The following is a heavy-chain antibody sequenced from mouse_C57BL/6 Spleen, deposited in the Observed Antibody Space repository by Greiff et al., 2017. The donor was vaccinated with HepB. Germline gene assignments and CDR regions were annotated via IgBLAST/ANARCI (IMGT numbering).Heavy chain of an antibody. V-gene: IGHV1-55*01. Sequence: QVQLKESGAELVKPGASVKMSCKASGYTFTSYWITWVKQRPGQGLEWIGDIYPGSGSTNYNEKFKSKATLTVDTSSSTAYMQLSSLTSEDSAVYYCARGWFDYWGQGTTLTVSS. D-gene: IGHD1-1*02. CDR1: GYTFTSYW. CDR2: IYPGSGST. CDR3: ARGWFDY. J-gene: IGHJ2*01.